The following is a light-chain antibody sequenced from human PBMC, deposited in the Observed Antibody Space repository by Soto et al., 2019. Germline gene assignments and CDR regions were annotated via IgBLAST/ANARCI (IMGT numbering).Light chain of an antibody. Sequence: QSVLTHPPSASGSPGQSVTISCTGTSSDIGYYNYVSWYQQHPGKAPKLMISEVSKRPSGVPDRFSGSKSGNTASLTVSGLQADDEADYYCSSYAGTNNPNYVFGTGTKVTVL. CDR2: EVS. CDR1: SSDIGYYNY. CDR3: SSYAGTNNPNYV. V-gene: IGLV2-8*01. J-gene: IGLJ1*01.